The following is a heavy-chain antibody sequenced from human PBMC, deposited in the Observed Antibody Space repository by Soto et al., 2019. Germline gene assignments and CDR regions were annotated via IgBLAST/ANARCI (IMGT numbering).Heavy chain of an antibody. V-gene: IGHV4-34*01. Sequence: SETLSLTCAVYGGSFSGYYWSWIRQPPGKGLEWIGEINHSGSTNYNPSLKSRVTISVDTSKNQFSLKLSSVTAADTAVYYCARGFRSSGYYYAGRLDYWGQGTLVTVSS. CDR1: GGSFSGYY. J-gene: IGHJ4*02. CDR2: INHSGST. D-gene: IGHD3-22*01. CDR3: ARGFRSSGYYYAGRLDY.